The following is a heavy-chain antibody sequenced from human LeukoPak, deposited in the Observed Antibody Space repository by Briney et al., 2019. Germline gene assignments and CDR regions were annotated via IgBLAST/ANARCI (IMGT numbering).Heavy chain of an antibody. V-gene: IGHV1-69*06. CDR2: IIPIFGTA. Sequence: GASVKVSCKASGGTFSSYAISWVRQAPGQGLEWMGGIIPIFGTANYAQKFQGRVTITADKSTSTAYMELSSLRSDDTAVYYCARSAGSYASPPYFDYWGQGTLVTVSS. CDR3: ARSAGSYASPPYFDY. J-gene: IGHJ4*02. D-gene: IGHD1-26*01. CDR1: GGTFSSYA.